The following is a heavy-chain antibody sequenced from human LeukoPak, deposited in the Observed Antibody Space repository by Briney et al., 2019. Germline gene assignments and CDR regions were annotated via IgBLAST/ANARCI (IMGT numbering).Heavy chain of an antibody. Sequence: GGSLRLSCAASGFTFSSYGMHWVRQAPGKGLEWVAVISYDGSNKYYADSVKGRFTISRDNSKNTLYLQMNSLRAEDTAVYYCATGEYYYDSSGYFDYWGQGTLVTVSS. CDR1: GFTFSSYG. D-gene: IGHD3-22*01. CDR3: ATGEYYYDSSGYFDY. J-gene: IGHJ4*02. V-gene: IGHV3-30*03. CDR2: ISYDGSNK.